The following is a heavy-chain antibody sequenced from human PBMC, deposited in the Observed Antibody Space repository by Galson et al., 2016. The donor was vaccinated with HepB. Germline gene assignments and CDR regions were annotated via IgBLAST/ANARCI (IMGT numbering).Heavy chain of an antibody. J-gene: IGHJ5*01. Sequence: SETLSPTCTVSGDSISSYYLNWIRQPPGKGLEWIGYIYYSGITNYNPSLKSRVIISLDTSKTQFSLKLSSVTAADTAVYFCARGSSWSGHWFDSWGQGTLVTVSS. D-gene: IGHD6-13*01. V-gene: IGHV4-59*12. CDR3: ARGSSWSGHWFDS. CDR2: IYYSGIT. CDR1: GDSISSYY.